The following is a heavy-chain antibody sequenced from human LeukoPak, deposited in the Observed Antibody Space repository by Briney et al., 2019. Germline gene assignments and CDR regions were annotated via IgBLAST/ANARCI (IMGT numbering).Heavy chain of an antibody. D-gene: IGHD3-22*01. CDR3: ARRRYYDSTGYFE. Sequence: SETLSLTCTVSGDFISSSSYYWGWIRQPPGKGLEWIGDIYYTGKTYYNPSLKSRVFISIDTSKNYFSLNLNFVTAADTAVYYCARRRYYDSTGYFEWGRGSLVTVSS. CDR2: IYYTGKT. V-gene: IGHV4-39*02. J-gene: IGHJ1*01. CDR1: GDFISSSSYY.